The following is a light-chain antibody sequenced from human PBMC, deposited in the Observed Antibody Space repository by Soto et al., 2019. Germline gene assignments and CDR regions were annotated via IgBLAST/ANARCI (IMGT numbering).Light chain of an antibody. CDR3: TSYTRSSTWV. V-gene: IGLV2-14*01. CDR2: EVS. J-gene: IGLJ3*02. Sequence: QSALTQPASVSGSLGQSITISCTGTSGDIGIYNFVSWFQQHPGKAPKLMIYEVSNRPSGVSNRFSASKSGNTASLTISGLQAEDEADYYCTSYTRSSTWVFGEGTKLTVL. CDR1: SGDIGIYNF.